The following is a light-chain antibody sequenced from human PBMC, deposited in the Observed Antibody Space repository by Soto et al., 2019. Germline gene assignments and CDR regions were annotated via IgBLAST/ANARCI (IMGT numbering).Light chain of an antibody. CDR3: AACDDSLNGPV. CDR2: YDD. J-gene: IGLJ2*01. Sequence: QSVLTQPPSVSGAPRQRVTISCSGSNSNIGNNAVNWYQQLPGKAPKLLIYYDDLLPSGVSDRFSGSKSGTSASLAISGLQSEDEAGYYCAACDDSLNGPVFGGGTEVTVL. CDR1: NSNIGNNA. V-gene: IGLV1-36*01.